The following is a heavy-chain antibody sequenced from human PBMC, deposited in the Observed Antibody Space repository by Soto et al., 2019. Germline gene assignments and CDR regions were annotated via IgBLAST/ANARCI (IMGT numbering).Heavy chain of an antibody. CDR3: AKAKVSTGYDYAMDV. V-gene: IGHV3-30*18. Sequence: WVPLRLSCLASGFTFSSYGMYWVRQAPDKGLEWVALVSSERSNKHYADSVKGRFTISRDNSKNTLYLQMDSLRVEDTDVYYCAKAKVSTGYDYAMDVWGKGTTVNVSS. J-gene: IGHJ6*04. CDR2: VSSERSNK. D-gene: IGHD4-17*01. CDR1: GFTFSSYG.